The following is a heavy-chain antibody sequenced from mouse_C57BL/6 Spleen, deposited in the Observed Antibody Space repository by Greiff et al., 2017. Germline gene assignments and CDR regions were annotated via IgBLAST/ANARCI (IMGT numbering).Heavy chain of an antibody. CDR2: ILPGSGGT. V-gene: IGHV1-9*01. CDR1: GYTFTGFW. J-gene: IGHJ2*01. Sequence: QVQLQQSGAELMKPGASVKLSCKATGYTFTGFWIEWVKQRPVHGLEWIGEILPGSGGTNYNEKFKGKATFTADTASNTAYMQLSRLATVDAAIYYCARRYGDYWGQGTTLTVSS. D-gene: IGHD2-14*01. CDR3: ARRYGDY.